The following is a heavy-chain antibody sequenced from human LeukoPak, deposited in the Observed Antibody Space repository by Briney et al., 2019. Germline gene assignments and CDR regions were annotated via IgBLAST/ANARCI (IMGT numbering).Heavy chain of an antibody. D-gene: IGHD1-26*01. CDR1: GFSFRSSA. J-gene: IGHJ4*02. Sequence: AGGSLRLSCAASGFSFRSSAMHWVRQAPGKGLEWMAFMRSDGSDEHYADSVKGRFTISRDNSHNTLYLQMNSLHSEDTAVYYCAKDLGLQVGASPFDYWGQGTLVTVSS. CDR2: MRSDGSDE. CDR3: AKDLGLQVGASPFDY. V-gene: IGHV3-30*02.